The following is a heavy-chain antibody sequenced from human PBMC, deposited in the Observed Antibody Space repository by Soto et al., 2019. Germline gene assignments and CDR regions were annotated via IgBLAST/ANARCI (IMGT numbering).Heavy chain of an antibody. CDR3: ARDWASVTSSPSGRFDT. V-gene: IGHV4-31*03. CDR1: GDSVNTGAYY. CDR2: IYYSGKT. D-gene: IGHD2-2*01. J-gene: IGHJ5*02. Sequence: QVQLQESGPGLVKPSQTLSLTCTVSGDSVNTGAYYWSWIRQRPGKGLEWIGYIYYSGKTLYNPSLNSRLSISLDTSKNQLSLQLSSVTAADTAVYYCARDWASVTSSPSGRFDTWGQGTLVTVSS.